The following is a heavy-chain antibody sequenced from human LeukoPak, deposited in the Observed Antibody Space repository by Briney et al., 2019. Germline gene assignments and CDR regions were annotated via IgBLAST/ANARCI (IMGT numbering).Heavy chain of an antibody. D-gene: IGHD3-10*01. CDR2: ISWNGGSV. J-gene: IGHJ4*02. Sequence: GRSLRLSCVVSGFTFDDYAMHWVRQGPGKGLEWVSGISWNGGSVDYAESVKGRFTISRDNAKNSLYLQTNGLRAEDTAVYYCARAGQEWFGELGFDQWGQGTLVIVSS. CDR3: ARAGQEWFGELGFDQ. CDR1: GFTFDDYA. V-gene: IGHV3-9*01.